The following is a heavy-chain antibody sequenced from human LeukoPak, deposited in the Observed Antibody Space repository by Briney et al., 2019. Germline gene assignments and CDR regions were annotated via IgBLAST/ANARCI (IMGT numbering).Heavy chain of an antibody. D-gene: IGHD1-26*01. CDR2: IYPSDSDT. Sequence: GESLKISCKGSGYTFSTNWIGWVRQMLGKGLEWMGIIYPSDSDTTYSPSFQGQVTISVDKSISTAYLQWRSLKASDTAMYYCARIYGRNFDHWGQGTLVTVSS. V-gene: IGHV5-51*01. J-gene: IGHJ4*02. CDR1: GYTFSTNW. CDR3: ARIYGRNFDH.